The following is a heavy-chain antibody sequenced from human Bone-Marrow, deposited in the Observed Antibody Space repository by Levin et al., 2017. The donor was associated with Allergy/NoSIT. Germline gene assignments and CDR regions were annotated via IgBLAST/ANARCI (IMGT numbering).Heavy chain of an antibody. V-gene: IGHV3-74*01. D-gene: IGHD5-18*01. CDR3: ASGYSYGLYAFDI. Sequence: GGSLRLSCAASGFTFGHHWMYWVRQAPGKGLVWVSRINNDGSSTSYADSVRGRFTVSRDNGKNTLYLQMYSLRAEDTAVYYCASGYSYGLYAFDIWGQGTMVTVSS. CDR1: GFTFGHHW. CDR2: INNDGSST. J-gene: IGHJ3*02.